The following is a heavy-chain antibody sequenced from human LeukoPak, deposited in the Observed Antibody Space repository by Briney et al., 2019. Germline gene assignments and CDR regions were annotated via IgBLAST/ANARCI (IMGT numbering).Heavy chain of an antibody. CDR3: ARDEGDCSGGSCYFGSFDY. V-gene: IGHV1-2*02. CDR1: GYTFTGYY. CDR2: INPNSGGT. J-gene: IGHJ4*02. D-gene: IGHD2-15*01. Sequence: ASVKVSCKASGYTFTGYYMHWVRQAPGQGLEWMGWINPNSGGTNYAQKFQGRATMTRDTSISTAYMELSRLRSDDTAVYYCARDEGDCSGGSCYFGSFDYWGQGTLVTVSS.